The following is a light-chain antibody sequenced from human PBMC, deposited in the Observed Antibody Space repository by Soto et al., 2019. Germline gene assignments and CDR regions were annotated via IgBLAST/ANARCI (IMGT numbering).Light chain of an antibody. J-gene: IGLJ1*01. Sequence: QSVLTQPPSASGSPGQSVTISCTGTSSDVGGYNYVSWYQQHPGKAPKLMISEVTKRPSGVPDRFSGSKSGNTASLTVSGLQDEDEADYYCSSYAGSNNYVFGSGNKVTVL. V-gene: IGLV2-8*01. CDR3: SSYAGSNNYV. CDR1: SSDVGGYNY. CDR2: EVT.